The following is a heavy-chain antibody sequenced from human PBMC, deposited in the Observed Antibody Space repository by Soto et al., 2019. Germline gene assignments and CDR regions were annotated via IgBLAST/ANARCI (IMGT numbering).Heavy chain of an antibody. CDR3: ARDNRGLRGDPDYYGY. Sequence: QVQLVESGGGVVQPGRSLRLSCAASGFTFSSYGMHWVRQAPGKGLEWVAVIWYDGSNKYYADSVKGRFTISRDNSKNTLYLQMNSLRAEDKAVYYCARDNRGLRGDPDYYGYWGQGTLVTVSS. CDR1: GFTFSSYG. V-gene: IGHV3-33*01. D-gene: IGHD3-22*01. CDR2: IWYDGSNK. J-gene: IGHJ4*02.